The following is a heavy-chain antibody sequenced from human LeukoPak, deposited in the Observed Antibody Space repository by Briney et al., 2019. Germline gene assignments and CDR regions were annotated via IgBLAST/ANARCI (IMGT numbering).Heavy chain of an antibody. CDR3: ARSSLAVAGNGYWFDP. Sequence: SQTLSLTCTVSGGSISSGSYYWSRIRQPAGKGLEWIGRIYTSGSTNYNPSLKSRVTISVDTSKNQFSLKLGSVTAADTAVYYCARSSLAVAGNGYWFDPWGQGTLVTVSS. CDR1: GGSISSGSYY. D-gene: IGHD6-19*01. J-gene: IGHJ5*02. CDR2: IYTSGST. V-gene: IGHV4-61*02.